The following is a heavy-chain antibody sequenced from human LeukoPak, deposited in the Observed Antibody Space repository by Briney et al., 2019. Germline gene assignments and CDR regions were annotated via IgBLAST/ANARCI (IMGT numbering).Heavy chain of an antibody. Sequence: GGSLRLSCAASGFTFSSYAMSWVRQATGKGLEWVSAISGSGGSTYYADSVKGRFTISRDNSKNTLYLQMNSLRAEDTAVYYCVRCNTVTNNWFDPWGQGTLVTVSS. CDR1: GFTFSSYA. D-gene: IGHD4-17*01. V-gene: IGHV3-23*01. CDR2: ISGSGGST. CDR3: VRCNTVTNNWFDP. J-gene: IGHJ5*02.